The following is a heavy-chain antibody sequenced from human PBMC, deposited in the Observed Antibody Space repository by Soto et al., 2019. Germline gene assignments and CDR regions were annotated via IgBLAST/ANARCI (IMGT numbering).Heavy chain of an antibody. CDR2: IYPDDSDS. Sequence: GESLKISCKGSGYKFINYWIGWVRQMPGKGLEWMGIIYPDDSDSRYSPSFQGQVTISADRSISTAYLQWSSLKASDTAMYYCARWAEGVTTPHFDYWGQGTLVTV. J-gene: IGHJ4*01. V-gene: IGHV5-51*01. CDR3: ARWAEGVTTPHFDY. CDR1: GYKFINYW. D-gene: IGHD4-17*01.